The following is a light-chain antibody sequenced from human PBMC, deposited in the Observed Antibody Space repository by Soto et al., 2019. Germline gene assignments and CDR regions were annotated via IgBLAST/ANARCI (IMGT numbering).Light chain of an antibody. CDR3: FSYARSITV. V-gene: IGLV2-23*01. CDR2: EGS. CDR1: SSDVGNYIL. J-gene: IGLJ7*01. Sequence: QSVLTQPASVSGSPGQSITISCTGTSSDVGNYILVSWYQHHPGKAPKLIIYEGSKRPSGVSTRFSGSKSGNTASLTISGLQAEDEAEYYCFSYARSITVFGGGTQLTVL.